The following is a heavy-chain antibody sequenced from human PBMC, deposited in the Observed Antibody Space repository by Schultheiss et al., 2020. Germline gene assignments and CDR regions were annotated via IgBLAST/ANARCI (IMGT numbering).Heavy chain of an antibody. CDR2: IKSKTDGGTT. Sequence: GGSLRLSCAASGFTFSSYSMNWVRQTPGKGLEWVGRIKSKTDGGTTDYAAPVKGRFTISRDDSKNTLYLQMNSLRAEDTAVYYCARGYGDYVYYFDYWGQGTLVTVSS. J-gene: IGHJ4*02. CDR3: ARGYGDYVYYFDY. V-gene: IGHV3-15*01. D-gene: IGHD4-17*01. CDR1: GFTFSSYS.